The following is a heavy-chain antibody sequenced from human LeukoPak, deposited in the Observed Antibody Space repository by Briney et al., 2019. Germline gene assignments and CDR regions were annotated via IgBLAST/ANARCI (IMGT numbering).Heavy chain of an antibody. V-gene: IGHV3-53*04. Sequence: PGGSLRLSCAASGFTVSSNHMSWVRQAPGKGLEWVSVLYSGGGTNCADSVKGRFTISRHNSKNTLFLQMNSLRAEDTAVYYCARDRYYDYWGQGTLVTVSS. D-gene: IGHD3-10*01. CDR1: GFTVSSNH. CDR3: ARDRYYDY. J-gene: IGHJ4*02. CDR2: LYSGGGT.